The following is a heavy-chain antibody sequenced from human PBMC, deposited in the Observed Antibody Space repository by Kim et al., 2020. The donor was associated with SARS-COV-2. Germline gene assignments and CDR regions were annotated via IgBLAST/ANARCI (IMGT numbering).Heavy chain of an antibody. CDR2: ISYDGINQ. Sequence: GGSLRLSCAASGFIFNNFAMHWVRQAPAKGLEWVAVISYDGINQYYAESVKGRFTISRDSSEKTVYLQMHSLRVEDTAVYYCAKDELNSVSGPFDHWGQGTLVTVSS. CDR3: AKDELNSVSGPFDH. V-gene: IGHV3-30*18. CDR1: GFIFNNFA. D-gene: IGHD6-25*01. J-gene: IGHJ4*02.